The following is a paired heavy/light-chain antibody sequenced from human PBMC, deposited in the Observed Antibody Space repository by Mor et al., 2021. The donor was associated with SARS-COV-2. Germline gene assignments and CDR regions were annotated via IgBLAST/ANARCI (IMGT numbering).Light chain of an antibody. Sequence: DIQMTQSPSSLSASVGDRVTITCRASQSISTYLNWYQQKPGKAPNLLIYAASSLQSGVPSRFSGSRSGTDFILTISSLQPEDFATYYCLQTYNTPWTFAQGTKVEIK. CDR1: QSISTY. CDR2: AAS. V-gene: IGKV1-39*01. J-gene: IGKJ1*01. CDR3: LQTYNTPWT.
Heavy chain of an antibody. D-gene: IGHD3-3*01. Sequence: QITLKESGPTLVKPTQTLTLTCTFSGFSLSTTGVGVGWIRQPPGKALEWLALIYWDDDKRYSPSLESRLTITKDTSKNQVVLTMTNMDPVDTATYYCAHRRRTVFVSDYFDYWGQGTLVTVSS. CDR3: AHRRRTVFVSDYFDY. V-gene: IGHV2-5*02. CDR1: GFSLSTTGVG. CDR2: IYWDDDK. J-gene: IGHJ4*02.